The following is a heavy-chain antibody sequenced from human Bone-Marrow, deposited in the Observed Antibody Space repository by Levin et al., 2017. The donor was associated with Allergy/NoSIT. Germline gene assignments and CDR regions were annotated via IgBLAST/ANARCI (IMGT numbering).Heavy chain of an antibody. D-gene: IGHD1-26*01. J-gene: IGHJ3*02. Sequence: PGGSLRLSCAASGFTFSDHYMDWVRQAPGKGLEWVGRTRKKVNNYSTEYAASVKGRFTISRDDLNNSVYLQMTSLKTEDTAMYYCARVARGRVVGVPDAFDIWGQGTMVTVSS. CDR3: ARVARGRVVGVPDAFDI. CDR1: GFTFSDHY. V-gene: IGHV3-72*01. CDR2: TRKKVNNYST.